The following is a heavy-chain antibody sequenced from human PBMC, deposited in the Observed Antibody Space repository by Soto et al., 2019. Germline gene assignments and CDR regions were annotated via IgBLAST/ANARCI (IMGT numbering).Heavy chain of an antibody. D-gene: IGHD4-17*01. CDR3: AGPTVTTYDYYYRMDV. V-gene: IGHV1-58*01. CDR1: VDSSSRSG. Sequence: SGKVSSKASVDSSSRSGVQGVRPGRGQRREWMRWLVVCSGDTNYKEKLQERVTTTRDMTTSTVYMEWSSLRSEDTAVYYCAGPTVTTYDYYYRMDVWGQGTRVTVS. CDR2: LVVCSGDT. J-gene: IGHJ6*02.